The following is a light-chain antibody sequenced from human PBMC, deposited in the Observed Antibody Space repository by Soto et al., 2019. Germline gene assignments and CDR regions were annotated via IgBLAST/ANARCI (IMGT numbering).Light chain of an antibody. V-gene: IGKV3-20*01. Sequence: VMTQSPGTLSVSPGERATLSCRASQGIGDTLAWYQHKPGQAPRLLIYSTSSRATGIPDRFSGSGSGTDFTLTISRLEPEDFAVYYCQQYGTSPITFGQGTRLEIK. J-gene: IGKJ5*01. CDR1: QGIGDT. CDR2: STS. CDR3: QQYGTSPIT.